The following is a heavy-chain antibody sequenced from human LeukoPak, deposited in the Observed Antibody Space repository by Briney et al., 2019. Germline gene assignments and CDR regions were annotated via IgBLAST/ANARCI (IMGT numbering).Heavy chain of an antibody. CDR1: GYTFTSYY. J-gene: IGHJ6*03. Sequence: GASVKVSCKASGYTFTSYYVHWVRQAPGQGLEWMGWMNPKSGNTAYAEKFQGRVTMTRDTSKSTAYMELSSLTSDDTAVYYCARGLGDDSWDLHVYRYYYMDVWGKGTTVTISS. CDR2: MNPKSGNT. D-gene: IGHD5/OR15-5a*01. V-gene: IGHV1-8*01. CDR3: ARGLGDDSWDLHVYRYYYMDV.